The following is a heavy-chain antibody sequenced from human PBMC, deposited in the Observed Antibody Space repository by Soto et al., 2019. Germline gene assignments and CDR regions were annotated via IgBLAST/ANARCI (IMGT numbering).Heavy chain of an antibody. Sequence: QITLKESGPTLVKPTQTLTLTCTFSGFSLSTSGVGVGWIRQPPGKALEWLALIYWDDDKRYSPSLKSRLTITXXTXNXXVVLTMTNMDPVDTATYYCALTSMWGDYGDDAFDIWGQVTMVTVSS. D-gene: IGHD4-17*01. J-gene: IGHJ3*02. CDR3: ALTSMWGDYGDDAFDI. CDR2: IYWDDDK. CDR1: GFSLSTSGVG. V-gene: IGHV2-5*02.